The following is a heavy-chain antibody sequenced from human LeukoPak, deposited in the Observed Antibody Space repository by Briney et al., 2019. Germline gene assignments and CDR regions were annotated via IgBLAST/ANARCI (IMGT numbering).Heavy chain of an antibody. V-gene: IGHV1-2*02. CDR3: AREWELLRKYLYH. J-gene: IGHJ1*01. D-gene: IGHD1-26*01. CDR2: INPNSGGT. Sequence: GASVKVSCKASGYTFTGYYLHWVRQAPGQGLDWMGWINPNSGGTTYAQNFKGRVTMTWDTPISTAYMELSRLRSDDTAVYYCAREWELLRKYLYHWGQGTLVTVSS. CDR1: GYTFTGYY.